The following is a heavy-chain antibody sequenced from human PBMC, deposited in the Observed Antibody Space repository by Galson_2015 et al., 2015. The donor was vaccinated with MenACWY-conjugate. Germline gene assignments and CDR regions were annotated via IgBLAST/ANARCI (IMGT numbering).Heavy chain of an antibody. CDR2: IYYTGST. J-gene: IGHJ6*03. CDR1: AVSISSYY. V-gene: IGHV4-59*01. CDR3: ARDMRSLCGLPEYYRDV. D-gene: IGHD2-21*01. Sequence: SETLSLTCTVSAVSISSYYWSWIRQPPGKALEWIGNIYYTGSTKYNPSLKSRVTISLDTSKSQFSLKLSSVTAADTAVYYCARDMRSLCGLPEYYRDVGGKGTTVTVPS.